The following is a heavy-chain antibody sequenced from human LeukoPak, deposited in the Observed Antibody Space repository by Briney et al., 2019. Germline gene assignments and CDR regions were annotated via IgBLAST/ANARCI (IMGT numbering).Heavy chain of an antibody. V-gene: IGHV3-23*01. CDR1: GFTFTTST. J-gene: IGHJ4*02. D-gene: IGHD6-6*01. CDR3: AKDHPSSSENFDY. CDR2: ITGSGGRT. Sequence: GGSLRLSCVASGFTFTTSTMNWVRQAPGKGLEWVSGITGSGGRTYYADSVKGRFTISRDNSKNTVYLQMNTLRAEDTAVYYCAKDHPSSSENFDYWGLGTLVTVSS.